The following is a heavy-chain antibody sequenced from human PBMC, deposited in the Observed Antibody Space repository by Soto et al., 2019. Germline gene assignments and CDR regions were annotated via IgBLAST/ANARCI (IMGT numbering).Heavy chain of an antibody. CDR3: APPGSYYGSGSYSSY. Sequence: PGASLKISCKGSGYSFTSYWISWLRQMPGKGLEWMGSIDPSDSYTNYSPSFQGHVTISADKSISTAYLQWSSLQASHTAMYYCAPPGSYYGSGSYSSYSGQGTLVTVSS. CDR1: GYSFTSYW. D-gene: IGHD3-10*01. V-gene: IGHV5-10-1*01. CDR2: IDPSDSYT. J-gene: IGHJ4*02.